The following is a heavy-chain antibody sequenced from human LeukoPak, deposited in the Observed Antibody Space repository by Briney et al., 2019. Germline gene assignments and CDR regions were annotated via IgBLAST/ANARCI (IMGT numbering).Heavy chain of an antibody. V-gene: IGHV3-66*01. J-gene: IGHJ5*02. D-gene: IGHD3-10*01. CDR2: IYSGGST. CDR3: ARGGGGFGEFDP. CDR1: RFTFNSYN. Sequence: GGSLRLSCAASRFTFNSYNMNWVRQAPGKGLEWVSVIYSGGSTYYADSVKGRFTISRDNSKNTLYLQMNSLRAEDTAVYYCARGGGGFGEFDPWGQGTLVTVSS.